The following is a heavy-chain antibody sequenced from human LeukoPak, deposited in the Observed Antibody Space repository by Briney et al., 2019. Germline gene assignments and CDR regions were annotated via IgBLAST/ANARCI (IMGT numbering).Heavy chain of an antibody. Sequence: PSETLSLTCTVSGYSISSGYYWGWIRQPPGKGLEWIGSIYYSGSTNYNPSLKSRVTISVDTSKNQFSLKLSSVTAADTAVYYCARVDPKNYDILTGYVDYWGQGTLVTVSS. D-gene: IGHD3-9*01. CDR1: GYSISSGYY. CDR2: IYYSGST. V-gene: IGHV4-38-2*02. CDR3: ARVDPKNYDILTGYVDY. J-gene: IGHJ4*02.